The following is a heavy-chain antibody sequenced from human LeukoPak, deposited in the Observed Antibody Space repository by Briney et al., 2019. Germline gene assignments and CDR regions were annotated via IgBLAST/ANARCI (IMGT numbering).Heavy chain of an antibody. D-gene: IGHD1-14*01. CDR2: IDPSGGST. Sequence: ASVKVSCKTSGYTFTTYQMHWVRQAPGQGLEWMGVIDPSGGSTSYAQKFQGRVIMTRDTSTATVYMELSSLRSEDTAVYCCARDLYNSAIDYWGQGTLVTVSS. CDR1: GYTFTTYQ. V-gene: IGHV1-46*01. J-gene: IGHJ4*02. CDR3: ARDLYNSAIDY.